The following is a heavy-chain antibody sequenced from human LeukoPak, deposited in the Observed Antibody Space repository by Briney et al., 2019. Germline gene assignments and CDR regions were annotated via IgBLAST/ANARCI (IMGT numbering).Heavy chain of an antibody. D-gene: IGHD5-12*01. J-gene: IGHJ4*02. CDR2: IYYSGST. CDR1: GGSISSGGYY. CDR3: ARFDIVATMVDH. Sequence: SQTLSLTCTVSGGSISSGGYYWSWIRQHPGKGLEWIGYIYYSGSTYYNPSLKSRATISVDTSKNQFSLKLSSVTAADTAVYYCARFDIVATMVDHWGQGTLVTVSS. V-gene: IGHV4-31*03.